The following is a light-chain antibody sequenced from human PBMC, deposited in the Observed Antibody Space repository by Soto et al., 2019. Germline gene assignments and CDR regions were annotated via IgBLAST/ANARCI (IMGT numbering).Light chain of an antibody. V-gene: IGKV3-20*01. Sequence: EIVLTQSPGTLSLSPGERATLSCRASQSVSSRYLAWYQQKPGQAPRLLIYGTSSRATGIPDRFSGGGSGTDFNLTISRLEPEDFAVSYCQQYGSSPPITFGGGTKVDIK. CDR3: QQYGSSPPIT. CDR1: QSVSSRY. J-gene: IGKJ4*01. CDR2: GTS.